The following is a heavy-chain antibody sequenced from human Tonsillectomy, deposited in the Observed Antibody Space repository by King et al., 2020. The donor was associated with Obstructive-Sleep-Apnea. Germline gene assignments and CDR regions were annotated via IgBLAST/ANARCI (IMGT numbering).Heavy chain of an antibody. CDR3: ARGGSPPLVQVWFDP. Sequence: QLQESGPGLVRPSETLSLTCTVSGGSISSSSYYWGWIRQPPGKGLEWIGNIYYSGSTYYNPSPKSRVTISVDTSKNQFSLKLSSVTAADTAVYYCARGGSPPLVQVWFDPWGQGTLVTVSS. CDR1: GGSISSSSYY. J-gene: IGHJ5*02. CDR2: IYYSGST. D-gene: IGHD6-13*01. V-gene: IGHV4-39*07.